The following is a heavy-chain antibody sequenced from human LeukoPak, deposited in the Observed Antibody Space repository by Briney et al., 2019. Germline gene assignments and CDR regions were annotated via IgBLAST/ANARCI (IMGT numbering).Heavy chain of an antibody. Sequence: ASVKVSCKASGYTFTGYYMHWVRQAPGQGLEWMGWINPNSGGTNYAQKFQGRVTMTRDTSISTAYMELSRLRSHDTAAYYCARGRIVVVTSDAFDIWGEGRMVTVSS. CDR2: INPNSGGT. V-gene: IGHV1-2*02. J-gene: IGHJ3*02. CDR1: GYTFTGYY. D-gene: IGHD2-21*02. CDR3: ARGRIVVVTSDAFDI.